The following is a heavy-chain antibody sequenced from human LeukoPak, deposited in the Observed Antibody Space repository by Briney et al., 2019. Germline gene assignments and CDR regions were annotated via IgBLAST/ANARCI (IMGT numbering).Heavy chain of an antibody. CDR3: ARYHKGGYDVFDY. CDR1: VVSQCSEY. Sequence: AETLTLLCSVPVVSQCSEYERGIRQPPGKGLEWIGYMYYRGSSNYNPSLKSRVTISVDTPKNQFSLKLSSVTAADTAVYYCARYHKGGYDVFDYWGQGTQVTVSS. D-gene: IGHD5-12*01. V-gene: IGHV4-59*08. J-gene: IGHJ4*02. CDR2: MYYRGSS.